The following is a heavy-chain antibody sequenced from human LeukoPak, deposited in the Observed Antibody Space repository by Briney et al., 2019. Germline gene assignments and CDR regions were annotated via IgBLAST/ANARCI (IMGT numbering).Heavy chain of an antibody. CDR3: TRDSGLTGYDLLDY. CDR2: IKNDGSEK. CDR1: GFSFSSSW. J-gene: IGHJ4*02. Sequence: GGSLRLSCEASGFSFSSSWMTWVRQAPGKGLEWVATIKNDGSEKNYVDSVKGRFTISRDNAENSLFLQMNSLRVEDTAIYYCTRDSGLTGYDLLDYWGQGTLVTVSS. V-gene: IGHV3-7*01. D-gene: IGHD5-12*01.